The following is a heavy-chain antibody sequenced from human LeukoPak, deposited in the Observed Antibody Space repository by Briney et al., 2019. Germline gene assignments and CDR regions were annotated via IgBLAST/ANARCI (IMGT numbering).Heavy chain of an antibody. J-gene: IGHJ4*02. CDR3: AIVGAVTGTFDY. CDR1: GGTFSSHT. Sequence: SVKVSCKSSGGTFSSHTISWVRQAPGQGLEWMGRIIPILGVPNYAQRFQGRVTITADKSTSTVYIALSSLRSEDTAVYFCAIVGAVTGTFDYWGQGTLVTVSS. D-gene: IGHD1-20*01. V-gene: IGHV1-69*02. CDR2: IIPILGVP.